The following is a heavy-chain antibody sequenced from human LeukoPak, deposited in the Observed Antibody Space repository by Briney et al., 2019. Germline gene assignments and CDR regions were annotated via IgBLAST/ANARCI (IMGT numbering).Heavy chain of an antibody. J-gene: IGHJ5*02. CDR1: GDSISSGAYY. CDR3: AKGSGPPWFDP. Sequence: SETLSLTCTVSGDSISSGAYYWSWIRQPDGKGLEWIGRISADGSTNYNPSLNSRVTMSVDASNNHSSLRLNSVTAADTAVYYCAKGSGPPWFDPWGQGTLVTVSS. D-gene: IGHD2-8*02. CDR2: ISADGST. V-gene: IGHV4-61*02.